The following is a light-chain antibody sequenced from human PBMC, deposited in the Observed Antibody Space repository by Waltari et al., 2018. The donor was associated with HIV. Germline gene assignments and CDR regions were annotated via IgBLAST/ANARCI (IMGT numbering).Light chain of an antibody. V-gene: IGKV3-20*01. CDR1: QSVSSSH. CDR3: QQYDNSRWT. Sequence: ETILTQSPGTLSLSPGERATLSCRASQSVSSSHLAWYQQKPGQAHRLLVYDASSRATGIPDRFSGSGSGTDFILTINGLEPEDFAVYYCQQYDNSRWTFGQGTKVEIK. J-gene: IGKJ1*01. CDR2: DAS.